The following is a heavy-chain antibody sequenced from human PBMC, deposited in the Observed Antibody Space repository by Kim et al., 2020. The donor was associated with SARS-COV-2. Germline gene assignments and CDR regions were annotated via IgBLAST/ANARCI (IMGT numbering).Heavy chain of an antibody. CDR2: ISGRGSYL. J-gene: IGHJ4*02. CDR3: ARWRGDARGYCDD. D-gene: IGHD3-16*01. V-gene: IGHV3-21*01. CDR1: GFTFSSYT. Sequence: GGSLRLSCVASGFTFSSYTMHWVRQAPGKGLDWVSSISGRGSYLYFAGSVKGRFTISRDNAKNSLYLQMTGLRVEDTAVYYCARWRGDARGYCDDWGQGTLVTVTS.